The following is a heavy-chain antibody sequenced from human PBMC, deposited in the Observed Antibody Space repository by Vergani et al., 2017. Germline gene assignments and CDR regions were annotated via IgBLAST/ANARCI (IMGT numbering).Heavy chain of an antibody. Sequence: QAQLQQWGAGLLKPSETLSLTCAIYGGSFNDYWWTWIRQPPGKGLEWIGEIRHDGITNYSPSLKSRVTISIDTSTHQFSLNLRSVTAADTAVYYCAREGYCTNGVSFTLFDVWGQGALVTVSS. CDR2: IRHDGIT. J-gene: IGHJ4*02. CDR1: GGSFNDYW. D-gene: IGHD2-8*01. V-gene: IGHV4-34*01. CDR3: AREGYCTNGVSFTLFDV.